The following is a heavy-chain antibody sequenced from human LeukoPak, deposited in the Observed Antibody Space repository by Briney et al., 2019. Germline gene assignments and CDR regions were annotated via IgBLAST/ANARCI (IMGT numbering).Heavy chain of an antibody. D-gene: IGHD3-22*01. V-gene: IGHV3-23*01. Sequence: PGGSLRLSCAASGFTFSTYAMSWVRQAPGKGLEWVSGISGSGGSRYYADSVKGRFTISRDNSKNTLYLQMNSLRGEDTAVYYCAKDRNYYDSSGYYGFDYWGQGTRVTASS. CDR3: AKDRNYYDSSGYYGFDY. CDR2: ISGSGGSR. CDR1: GFTFSTYA. J-gene: IGHJ4*02.